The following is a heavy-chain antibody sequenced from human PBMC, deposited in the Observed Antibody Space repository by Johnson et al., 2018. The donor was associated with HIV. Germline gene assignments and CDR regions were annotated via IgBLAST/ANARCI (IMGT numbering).Heavy chain of an antibody. Sequence: VQLVESGGGVVQPGRSLRLSCAASGFTFSSYGMHWIRQAPGRGLVWVSGISWNSGSIGYADSVQGRFTISRDNAKNSLYLQMNSLRAEDTAMYYCARDGTETGPDDAFDIWGQGTMVTVSS. J-gene: IGHJ3*02. CDR2: ISWNSGSI. CDR3: ARDGTETGPDDAFDI. D-gene: IGHD1-1*01. CDR1: GFTFSSYG. V-gene: IGHV3-9*01.